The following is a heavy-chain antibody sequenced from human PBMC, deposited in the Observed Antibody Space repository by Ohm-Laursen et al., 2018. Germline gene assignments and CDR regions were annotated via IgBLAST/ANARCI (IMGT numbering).Heavy chain of an antibody. Sequence: SLRLSCAASGFTVTTYYMTWVRQAPGKGLEWVSSISADVRSTYYADSVKGRFTISRDNSKNTLYLQMNSLRAEDTAVYYCAREDGFGWYSLDYWGQGTLVTVSS. V-gene: IGHV3-23*01. J-gene: IGHJ4*02. CDR3: AREDGFGWYSLDY. CDR1: GFTVTTYY. CDR2: ISADVRST. D-gene: IGHD6-19*01.